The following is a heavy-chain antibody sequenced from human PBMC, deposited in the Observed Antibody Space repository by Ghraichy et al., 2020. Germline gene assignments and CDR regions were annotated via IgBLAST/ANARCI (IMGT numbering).Heavy chain of an antibody. V-gene: IGHV3-48*01. D-gene: IGHD2-21*01. Sequence: GGSLRLSCAASGFTFSNYSMNWVRQAPGKGLEWGSYISSSSSTRYYADFVKGRFTISRDNAKNSLYLQINSLRAEDTAVYYCSRVPCDCYHDAFDIWGQGTMVTVSS. CDR2: ISSSSSTR. CDR1: GFTFSNYS. CDR3: SRVPCDCYHDAFDI. J-gene: IGHJ3*02.